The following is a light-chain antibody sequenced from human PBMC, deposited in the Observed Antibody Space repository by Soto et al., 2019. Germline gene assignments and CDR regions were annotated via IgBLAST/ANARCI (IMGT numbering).Light chain of an antibody. CDR3: GTWDSSLSAVV. J-gene: IGLJ2*01. CDR1: SSNIGNNY. Sequence: QSVLTQPPSVSGAPGQKVTISCSGSSSNIGNNYVSWYQHLPGTAPKLLIYDNNKRPSGIPDRFSGSKSGTSATLGITGLQTGDEADDYCGTWDSSLSAVVFGGGTKLTVL. CDR2: DNN. V-gene: IGLV1-51*01.